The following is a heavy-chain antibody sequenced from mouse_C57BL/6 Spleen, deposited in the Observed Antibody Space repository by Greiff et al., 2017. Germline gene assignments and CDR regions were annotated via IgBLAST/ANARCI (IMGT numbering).Heavy chain of an antibody. Sequence: EVKLMESEGGLVQPGSSMKLSCTASGFTFSDYYMAWVRQVPEKGLEWVANINYDGSSTYYLDSLKSRFIISRDNAKNILYLQMSSLKSEDTATYYCARSLYYGSTHYFDYWGQGTTLTVSS. CDR3: ARSLYYGSTHYFDY. CDR1: GFTFSDYY. CDR2: INYDGSST. J-gene: IGHJ2*01. D-gene: IGHD1-1*01. V-gene: IGHV5-16*01.